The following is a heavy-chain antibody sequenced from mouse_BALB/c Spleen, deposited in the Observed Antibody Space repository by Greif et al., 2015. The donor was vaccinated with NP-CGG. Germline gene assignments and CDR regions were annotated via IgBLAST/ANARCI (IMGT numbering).Heavy chain of an antibody. CDR3: ARGDGSIYWFAY. CDR1: GYTFSSYW. D-gene: IGHD1-1*01. Sequence: QVQLQQSGAELMKPGASVKISCKATGYTFSSYWIEWVKQRPGHGLEWIGEILPGSGSTNYNEKFKGKATFTADTSSNTAYMQLSSLTSEDSAVYYRARGDGSIYWFAYWGQGTLVSVSA. CDR2: ILPGSGST. V-gene: IGHV1-9*01. J-gene: IGHJ3*01.